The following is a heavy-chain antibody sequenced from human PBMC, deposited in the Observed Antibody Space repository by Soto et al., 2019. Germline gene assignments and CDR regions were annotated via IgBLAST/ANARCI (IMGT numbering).Heavy chain of an antibody. CDR1: GDSVSSNSAA. V-gene: IGHV6-1*01. Sequence: SQTLSLTCAISGDSVSSNSAAWNWIRQSPSRGLEWLGRTYYRSKWYNDYAVSVKSRITINPDTSKNQFSLQLNSVTPEDTAVYYCARAGATIDYYYYGMDVWGQGTTVTVSS. CDR3: ARAGATIDYYYYGMDV. J-gene: IGHJ6*02. CDR2: TYYRSKWYN. D-gene: IGHD1-26*01.